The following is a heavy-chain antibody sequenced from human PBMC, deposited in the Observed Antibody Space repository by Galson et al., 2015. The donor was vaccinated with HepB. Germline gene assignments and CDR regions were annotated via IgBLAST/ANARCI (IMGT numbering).Heavy chain of an antibody. J-gene: IGHJ4*02. CDR1: GFNFSDFW. Sequence: SLRLSCAAAGFNFSDFWMHWVRQVPTKGLVWVARISPDGRPGYAASVKGRFTLSRDNGKSTLYLQLTSPREDDAGMYYCARDIIGVVKAAPPSLDLWGQGTQVTVS. D-gene: IGHD2/OR15-2a*01. CDR2: ISPDGRP. V-gene: IGHV3-74*01. CDR3: ARDIIGVVKAAPPSLDL.